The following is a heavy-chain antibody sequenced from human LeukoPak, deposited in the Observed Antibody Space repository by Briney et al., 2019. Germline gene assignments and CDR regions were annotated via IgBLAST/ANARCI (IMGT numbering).Heavy chain of an antibody. CDR1: GYTFIGYD. V-gene: IGHV1-8*01. Sequence: ASVKVSCKASGYTFIGYDINWVRQAPGQGLEWMGWMNPNSGNTGYAQKFQGRVTMTRTTSISTAYMELSSLRSEDTAVYYCTVARYYYNSSGYYPFDYWGQGTLVTVSS. J-gene: IGHJ4*02. D-gene: IGHD3-22*01. CDR2: MNPNSGNT. CDR3: TVARYYYNSSGYYPFDY.